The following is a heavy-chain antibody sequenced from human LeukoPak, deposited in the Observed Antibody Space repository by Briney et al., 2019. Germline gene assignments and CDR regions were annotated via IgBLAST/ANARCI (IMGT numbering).Heavy chain of an antibody. D-gene: IGHD3-3*01. CDR2: INPNSGGT. J-gene: IGHJ5*02. CDR1: GYTFTGYY. V-gene: IGHV1-2*06. CDR3: ARGNYDFWSGYYNWFDP. Sequence: ASVKVSCKASGYTFTGYYMHWVRQAPGQGLEWMGRINPNSGGTDYAQRFQGRVTMTRDTSISTAYMELTRLRSEDTAVYYCARGNYDFWSGYYNWFDPWGQGTLVTVSS.